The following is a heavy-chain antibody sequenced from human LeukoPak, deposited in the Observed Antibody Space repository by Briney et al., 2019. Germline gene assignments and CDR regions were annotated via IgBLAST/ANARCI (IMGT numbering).Heavy chain of an antibody. V-gene: IGHV3-23*01. Sequence: LPGRSLRLSCAASGFSFSSYAMSWVRHPPRKWLELVSAISGSGGSTTYAATAKGRCTITRQNSKNTLYLQMCTLRAEGSVAVYCAKARGSYLVSYGMDVWGQGTTVTVSS. CDR1: GFSFSSYA. D-gene: IGHD1-26*01. CDR2: ISGSGGST. CDR3: AKARGSYLVSYGMDV. J-gene: IGHJ6*02.